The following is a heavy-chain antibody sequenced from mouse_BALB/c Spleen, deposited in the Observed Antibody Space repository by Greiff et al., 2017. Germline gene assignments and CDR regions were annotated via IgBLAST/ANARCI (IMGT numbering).Heavy chain of an antibody. CDR1: GFSLTSYG. V-gene: IGHV2-9*02. Sequence: QVQLQQSGPGLVAPSQSLSITCTVSGFSLTSYGVHWVRQPPGKGLEWLGVIWAGGSTNYNSAPMSRLSISEDNSKSQVILKMNSLQTDDTAMYYCARWYYAMDYWGQGTSVTVSS. CDR3: ARWYYAMDY. CDR2: IWAGGST. J-gene: IGHJ4*01.